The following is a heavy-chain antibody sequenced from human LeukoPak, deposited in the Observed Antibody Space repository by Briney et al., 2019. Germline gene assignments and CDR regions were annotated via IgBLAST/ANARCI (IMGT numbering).Heavy chain of an antibody. CDR2: IYSGGST. Sequence: GGSLRLSCAASGFTVSNNYISWVRQAPGKGLEWVSVIYSGGSTKYADSVKARFTISRDNSKNTVYLQMDSLRAEDTAVYYCARATLDNWGQGTLVTVSS. CDR1: GFTVSNNY. CDR3: ARATLDN. V-gene: IGHV3-53*01. J-gene: IGHJ4*02.